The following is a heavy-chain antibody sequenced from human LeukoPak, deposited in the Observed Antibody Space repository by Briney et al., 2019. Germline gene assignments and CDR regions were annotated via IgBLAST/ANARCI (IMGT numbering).Heavy chain of an antibody. V-gene: IGHV4-31*03. CDR3: ARVHRVYYYYMDV. J-gene: IGHJ6*03. Sequence: SQTLSLTCTVSGGSISSGGYYWSWIRQHPGKGLEWIGYIYYSGSTYYNPSLKSRVTISVDTSKNQFSLKLSSVTAADTAVYYCARVHRVYYYYMDVWGKGTTVTVSS. CDR1: GGSISSGGYY. CDR2: IYYSGST.